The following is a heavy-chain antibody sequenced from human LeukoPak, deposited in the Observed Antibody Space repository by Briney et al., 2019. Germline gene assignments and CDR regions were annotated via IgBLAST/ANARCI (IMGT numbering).Heavy chain of an antibody. Sequence: SETLSLTCTVSGGSISSSSYYWGWIRQPPGKGLEWIGSIYYSGSTYYNPSLKSRVTISVDTSKNQFSLKLSSVTAADTAVYYCARHLNSVREPSGWFDPWGQGTLVTVSS. CDR2: IYYSGST. CDR1: GGSISSSSYY. V-gene: IGHV4-39*01. J-gene: IGHJ5*02. D-gene: IGHD1-26*01. CDR3: ARHLNSVREPSGWFDP.